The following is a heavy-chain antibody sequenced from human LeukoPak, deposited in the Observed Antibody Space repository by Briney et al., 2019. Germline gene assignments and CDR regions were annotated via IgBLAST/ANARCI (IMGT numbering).Heavy chain of an antibody. J-gene: IGHJ5*02. CDR3: AKLAASETGEGS. Sequence: ASVKVSCKASGYTFTSYYMHWVRQAPGQGLEWMGVINPSGDSTSYAQKFQGRVTMTRDTSTSTVYMELSSLRSEDTAIYYCAKLAASETGEGSWGQGTLVTVSS. CDR2: INPSGDST. V-gene: IGHV1-46*01. CDR1: GYTFTSYY. D-gene: IGHD6-13*01.